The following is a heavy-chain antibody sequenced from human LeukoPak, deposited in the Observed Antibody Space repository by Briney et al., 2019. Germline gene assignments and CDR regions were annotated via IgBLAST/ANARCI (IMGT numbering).Heavy chain of an antibody. CDR1: GFTFSSYS. CDR2: ISTSTTTI. Sequence: PGGSLRLSCEASGFTFSSYSMNWVRQAPGKGLEWISYISTSTTTIYYADSVKGRFTISRDNAKNSLYLQMNSLRAEDTAVYYCARDQTGYSSSWWYFDLWGRGTLVTVSS. J-gene: IGHJ2*01. V-gene: IGHV3-48*04. D-gene: IGHD6-13*01. CDR3: ARDQTGYSSSWWYFDL.